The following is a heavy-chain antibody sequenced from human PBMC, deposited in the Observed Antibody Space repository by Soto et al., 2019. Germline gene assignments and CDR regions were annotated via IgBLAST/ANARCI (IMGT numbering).Heavy chain of an antibody. CDR2: IYYSGST. J-gene: IGHJ4*02. CDR3: ARGLGGSGSSGFNY. Sequence: SETLSLTCTVSGGSISSYYWSWIRQPPGKGLEWIGYIYYSGSTNYNPSLKSRVTISVDTSKNQFSLKLSSVTAADTAVYYCARGLGGSGSSGFNYWGQGTLVTVSS. CDR1: GGSISSYY. D-gene: IGHD3-10*01. V-gene: IGHV4-59*01.